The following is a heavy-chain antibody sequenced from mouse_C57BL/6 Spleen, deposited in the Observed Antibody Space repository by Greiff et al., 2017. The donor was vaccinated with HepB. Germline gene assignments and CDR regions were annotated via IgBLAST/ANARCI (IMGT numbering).Heavy chain of an antibody. CDR2: INPGSGGT. Sequence: VKLMESGAELVRPGTSVKVSCKASGYSFTNYLIEWVKQRPGQGLEWIGVINPGSGGTTYNEKFKGKATLTADKSSSTAYMQLSSLTSEDAAVYFCARAYGSSPFAYWGQGTLVTVSA. V-gene: IGHV1-54*01. D-gene: IGHD1-1*01. CDR3: ARAYGSSPFAY. J-gene: IGHJ3*01. CDR1: GYSFTNYL.